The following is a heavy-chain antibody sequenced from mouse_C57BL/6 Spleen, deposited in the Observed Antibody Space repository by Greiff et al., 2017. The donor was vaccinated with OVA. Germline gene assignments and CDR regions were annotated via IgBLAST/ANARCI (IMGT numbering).Heavy chain of an antibody. Sequence: EVQRVESGGGLVKPGGSLKLSCAASGFTFSDYGMHWVRQAPEKGLEWVAYISSGSSTIYYADTVKGRFTISRDNAKNTLFLQMTSLRSEDTAMYYCARITTDYYAMDYWGQGTSVTVSS. CDR1: GFTFSDYG. CDR2: ISSGSSTI. CDR3: ARITTDYYAMDY. V-gene: IGHV5-17*01. J-gene: IGHJ4*01. D-gene: IGHD1-1*01.